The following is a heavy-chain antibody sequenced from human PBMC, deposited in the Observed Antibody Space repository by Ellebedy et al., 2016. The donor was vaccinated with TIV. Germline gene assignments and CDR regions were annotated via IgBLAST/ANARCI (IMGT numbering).Heavy chain of an antibody. D-gene: IGHD2-15*01. CDR2: IRSTGSDK. Sequence: PGGSLRLSCVASGFTFSNYNMHRVRQSPGKGLEWVSSIRSTGSDKYYAESVKGRFTISRDNAQNTLFLQMNSLRVEDTAVYYCARGWSTPDSWGQGTLVIVSS. CDR3: ARGWSTPDS. J-gene: IGHJ4*02. V-gene: IGHV3-21*06. CDR1: GFTFSNYN.